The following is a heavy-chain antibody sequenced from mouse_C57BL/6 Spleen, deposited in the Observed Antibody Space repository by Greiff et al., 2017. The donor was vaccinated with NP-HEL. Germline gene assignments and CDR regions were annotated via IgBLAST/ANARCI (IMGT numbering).Heavy chain of an antibody. CDR1: GFTFSDYG. CDR2: ISSGSSTI. J-gene: IGHJ2*01. D-gene: IGHD1-1*01. Sequence: DVKLVESGGGLVKPGGSLKLSCAASGFTFSDYGMHWVRQAPEKGLEWVAYISSGSSTIYYADTVKGRFTISRDNAKNTLFLQMTSRRSDDTAMYYCARRYYGLYYCDYWGQGTTLTVSS. V-gene: IGHV5-17*01. CDR3: ARRYYGLYYCDY.